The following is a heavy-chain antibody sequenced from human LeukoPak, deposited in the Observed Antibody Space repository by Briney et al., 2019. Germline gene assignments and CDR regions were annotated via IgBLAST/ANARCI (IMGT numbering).Heavy chain of an antibody. Sequence: PGGSLRLSCAASGFTFSSYEMNWVRQAPGKGLEWVSCISTSGGTIYYADSVKGRFTISRDNAKNSLYLQMNSLRAEDTAIYYCARVVYDSSGYPCDYWGQGTLVTVSS. CDR1: GFTFSSYE. V-gene: IGHV3-48*03. D-gene: IGHD3-22*01. J-gene: IGHJ4*02. CDR3: ARVVYDSSGYPCDY. CDR2: ISTSGGTI.